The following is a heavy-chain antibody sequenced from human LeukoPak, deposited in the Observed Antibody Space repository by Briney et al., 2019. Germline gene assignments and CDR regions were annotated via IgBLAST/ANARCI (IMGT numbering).Heavy chain of an antibody. J-gene: IGHJ3*02. Sequence: GEALQSSSQGSAYSFTSYWIGYVGQMPVKGREWMGSIYPGDSDTRYSPSFQGQVTISAHKPIRTAHLQWSSLKASDTAMYYCARRFGTYYYDSSRYSEADDIWGERTKGTVSS. CDR2: IYPGDSDT. CDR3: ARRFGTYYYDSSRYSEADDI. D-gene: IGHD3-22*01. CDR1: AYSFTSYW. V-gene: IGHV5-51*01.